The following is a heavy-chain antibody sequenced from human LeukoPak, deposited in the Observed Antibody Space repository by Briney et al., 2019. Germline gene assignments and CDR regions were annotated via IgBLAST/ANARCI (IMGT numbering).Heavy chain of an antibody. CDR3: AREGYCTNGVCHAGYYFDY. CDR1: GGSISSYY. V-gene: IGHV4-59*01. CDR2: IYYSGST. D-gene: IGHD2-8*01. J-gene: IGHJ4*02. Sequence: PSETLSLTCTVSGGSISSYYWSWIRQPPGKGLEWIGYIYYSGSTNYNPSLKSRVTISLDTSKNQFSLKLSSVTAADTAVYYCAREGYCTNGVCHAGYYFDYWGQGTLVTVSS.